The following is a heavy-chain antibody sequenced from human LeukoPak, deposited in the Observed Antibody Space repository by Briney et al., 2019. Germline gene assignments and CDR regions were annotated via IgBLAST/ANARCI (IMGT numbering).Heavy chain of an antibody. CDR3: VRGGSYYGWFDP. Sequence: SETLSLTCTVSGGSISSYYWSWIRQPPGKGLEWIGYIYYSGSTNYNPSLKSRVTISVDTSKNQFSLKLSSVTAADTAVYYCVRGGSYYGWFDPWGQGTLVTVSS. CDR2: IYYSGST. CDR1: GGSISSYY. J-gene: IGHJ5*02. D-gene: IGHD1-26*01. V-gene: IGHV4-59*01.